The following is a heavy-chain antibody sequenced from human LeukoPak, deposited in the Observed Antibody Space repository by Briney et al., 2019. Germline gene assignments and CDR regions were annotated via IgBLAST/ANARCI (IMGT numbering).Heavy chain of an antibody. CDR2: IQQDGSVK. V-gene: IGHV3-7*01. J-gene: IGHJ4*02. D-gene: IGHD6-19*01. CDR1: GFSFSNYY. Sequence: EGSLRLSCTASGFSFSNYYMAWVRQAPGKGLEWVANIQQDGSVKNYVDSVKGRFTISRDNAKNSLYLQMNSLRVEDTAVYYCAGGSGWISDSWGPGTPVTVSS. CDR3: AGGSGWISDS.